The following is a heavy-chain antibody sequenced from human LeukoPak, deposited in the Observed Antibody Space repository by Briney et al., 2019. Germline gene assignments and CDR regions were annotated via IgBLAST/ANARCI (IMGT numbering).Heavy chain of an antibody. CDR3: AKDSSSGWFRYFDY. CDR2: ISWNGGNI. J-gene: IGHJ4*02. Sequence: GGSLRLSCGASGFNFDEYGMLWVRHTPGKGLEGVSGISWNGGNICYADSVKGRFTISRDNAKNSLYLQMNSLRAEDTALYYCAKDSSSGWFRYFDYWGQGTLVTVSS. V-gene: IGHV3-9*01. D-gene: IGHD6-19*01. CDR1: GFNFDEYG.